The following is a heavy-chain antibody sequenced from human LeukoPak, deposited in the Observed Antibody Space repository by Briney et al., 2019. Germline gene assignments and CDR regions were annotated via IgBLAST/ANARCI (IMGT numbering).Heavy chain of an antibody. J-gene: IGHJ4*02. CDR3: AKANDYVWGSYRIMVD. CDR2: IRGSGDST. D-gene: IGHD3-16*02. V-gene: IGHV3-23*01. Sequence: PGGSLRLSCVASGFTFSSYAMSWVRQAPGKGLDWVSGIRGSGDSTYYADSVKGRFTISRDNSKNSLYLQMNSLRAEDTAVYYCAKANDYVWGSYRIMVDWGQGTLVTVSS. CDR1: GFTFSSYA.